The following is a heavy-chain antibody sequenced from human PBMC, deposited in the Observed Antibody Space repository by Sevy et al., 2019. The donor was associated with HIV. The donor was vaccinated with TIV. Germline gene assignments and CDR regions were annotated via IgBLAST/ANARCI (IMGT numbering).Heavy chain of an antibody. D-gene: IGHD3-3*01. CDR3: AGGFWSGFDY. Sequence: GGSLRLSCAASGFIFSSYAMSWVRQAPGKGLEWVSTISGHGGSTYYADSVKGRFTISRDNSENTLDLQMNSLRAEDTAVYYCAGGFWSGFDYWGQGTLVTVSS. CDR2: ISGHGGST. CDR1: GFIFSSYA. V-gene: IGHV3-23*01. J-gene: IGHJ4*02.